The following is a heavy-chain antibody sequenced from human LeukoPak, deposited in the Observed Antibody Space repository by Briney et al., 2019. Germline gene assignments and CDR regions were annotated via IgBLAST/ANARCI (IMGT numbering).Heavy chain of an antibody. V-gene: IGHV3-23*01. J-gene: IGHJ4*02. CDR1: GFTFSSYA. D-gene: IGHD2-2*01. CDR2: ISGSGGST. CDR3: ASQDSKIVVVPAAINY. Sequence: GVSLRLACAASGFTFSSYAMSWVRQAPGKGLELVSAISGSGGSTYYADSVKGRFTISRDNSKNTLYLQMNSLRAEDTAVYYCASQDSKIVVVPAAINYWGQGTLVTVSS.